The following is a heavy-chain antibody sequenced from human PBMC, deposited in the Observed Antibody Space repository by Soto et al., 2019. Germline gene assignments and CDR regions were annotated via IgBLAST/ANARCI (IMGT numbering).Heavy chain of an antibody. CDR3: ARAHSKKVTTVYEP. Sequence: PSETLSLTCTVSGGSISSSSYYWGWIRQPPGKGLEWIGSIYYSGSTYYNPSLKSRVTISVDTSKNQFSLKLSSVTAADTAVYYCARAHSKKVTTVYEPWGQGTLVTVSS. J-gene: IGHJ5*02. D-gene: IGHD4-17*01. CDR1: GGSISSSSYY. CDR2: IYYSGST. V-gene: IGHV4-39*01.